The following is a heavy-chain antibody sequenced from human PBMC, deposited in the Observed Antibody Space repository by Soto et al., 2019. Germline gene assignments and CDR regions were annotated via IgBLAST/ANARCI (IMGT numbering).Heavy chain of an antibody. CDR2: TSHRGT. J-gene: IGHJ2*01. V-gene: IGHV4-4*02. CDR3: ARPSIVGAMSYWNFDL. D-gene: IGHD1-26*01. CDR1: GDSISSGNW. Sequence: SETLSLTCAVSGDSISSGNWWSWVRQTPGKGLEWIGETSHRGTNYSPSLKSRVTISVDTSKNQFPLKLSSVTAADTAVYYCARPSIVGAMSYWNFDLWGRGTLVT.